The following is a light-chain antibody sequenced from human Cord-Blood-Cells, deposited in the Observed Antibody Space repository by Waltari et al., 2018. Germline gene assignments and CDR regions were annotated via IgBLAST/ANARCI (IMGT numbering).Light chain of an antibody. CDR3: SSYTSSSTWV. J-gene: IGLJ3*02. CDR2: EGS. Sequence: QSALTQPASVSGSPGQSITISCTGTSSDAGSYNLVSWYQQHPGKAPKLMIYEGSKRPSGVSNRFSGSKSGNTASLTISGLQAEDEADYYCSSYTSSSTWVFGGGTKLTVL. CDR1: SSDAGSYNL. V-gene: IGLV2-14*02.